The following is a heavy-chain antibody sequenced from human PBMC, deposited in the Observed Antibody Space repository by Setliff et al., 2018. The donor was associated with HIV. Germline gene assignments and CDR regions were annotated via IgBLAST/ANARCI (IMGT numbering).Heavy chain of an antibody. CDR3: ARECHIAAADARLANYFDY. Sequence: ASVKVSCKASGYTFTNSFIHWVRQAPGQGLEWMGIINSSDGATTYAQRFEGGVTMTSDTSTNTVYMELSSLRSEDTAVYICARECHIAAADARLANYFDYWGQGTLVTVSS. J-gene: IGHJ4*02. V-gene: IGHV1-46*01. CDR2: INSSDGAT. D-gene: IGHD6-13*01. CDR1: GYTFTNSF.